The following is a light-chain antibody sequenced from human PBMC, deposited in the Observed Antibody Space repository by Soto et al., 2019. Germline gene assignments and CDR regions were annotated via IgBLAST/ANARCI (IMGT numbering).Light chain of an antibody. CDR1: SSNIGSNT. J-gene: IGLJ2*01. CDR3: AAWDDSLNGPHVV. CDR2: SNN. Sequence: PDLTQPPSASGAPGQGVTISCSGSSSNIGSNTVNWYQQLPGTAPKLLIYSNNQRPSGVPDRFSGSKSGTSASLAISGLQSEDEADYYCAAWDDSLNGPHVVFGGGTKVTVL. V-gene: IGLV1-44*01.